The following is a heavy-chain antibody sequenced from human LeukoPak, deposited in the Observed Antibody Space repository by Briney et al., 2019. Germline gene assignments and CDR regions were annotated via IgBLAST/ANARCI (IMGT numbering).Heavy chain of an antibody. D-gene: IGHD3-10*01. CDR3: AREPAVRGVIGRRFDP. V-gene: IGHV4-38-2*02. J-gene: IGHJ5*02. Sequence: SETLSLTCAVSGYSISSGYYWGWIRQPPGKGLEWIGSIYHSGSTYYNPSLKSRVTISVDTSKHQFSLKLSSVTAADTAVYYCAREPAVRGVIGRRFDPWGQGTLVTVSS. CDR1: GYSISSGYY. CDR2: IYHSGST.